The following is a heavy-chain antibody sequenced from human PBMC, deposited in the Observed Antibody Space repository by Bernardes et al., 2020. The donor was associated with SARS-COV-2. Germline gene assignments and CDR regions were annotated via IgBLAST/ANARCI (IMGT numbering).Heavy chain of an antibody. J-gene: IGHJ6*02. Sequence: SETLSLTCAVSGASIRSSNYYWVWLRQPPGKGLEWIGSMYSTGSSYYNPSLQSRVRGSVDTSKNQFSLKLSSVTAADTAVYYCARQDIGAIFGVVITPAGMAVWGQGTTVTVS. D-gene: IGHD3-3*01. CDR3: ARQDIGAIFGVVITPAGMAV. CDR2: MYSTGSS. CDR1: GASIRSSNYY. V-gene: IGHV4-39*01.